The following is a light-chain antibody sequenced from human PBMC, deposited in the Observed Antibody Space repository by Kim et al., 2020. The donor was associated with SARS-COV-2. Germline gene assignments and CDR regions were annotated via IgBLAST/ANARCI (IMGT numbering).Light chain of an antibody. J-gene: IGKJ2*01. CDR1: PSVSSY. Sequence: LSPGERATLSCRASPSVSSYLAWYQQKPGQAPRLLIYDASNRATGIPARFSGSGSGTDFTLTISSLEPEDFAVYYWQQRSNWPPYTFGQGTKLEI. CDR3: QQRSNWPPYT. CDR2: DAS. V-gene: IGKV3-11*01.